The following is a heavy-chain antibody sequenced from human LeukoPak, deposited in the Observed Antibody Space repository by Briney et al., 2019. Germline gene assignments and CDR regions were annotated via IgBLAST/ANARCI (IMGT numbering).Heavy chain of an antibody. D-gene: IGHD5-24*01. V-gene: IGHV3-48*01. CDR2: ISSSSSTI. J-gene: IGHJ4*02. CDR1: GFTFSSYS. CDR3: ARAKGDGNFDY. Sequence: GGSLRLSCAASGFTFSSYSMNWVRQAPGKGLEWVSYISSSSSTIYYADSVKGRFTISRDNAKNSLYLQMNSLRAEDTAVYYCARAKGDGNFDYWGQGTLVTVSS.